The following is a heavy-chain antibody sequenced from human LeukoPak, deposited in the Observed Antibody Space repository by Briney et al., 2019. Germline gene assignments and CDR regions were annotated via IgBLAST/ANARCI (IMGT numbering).Heavy chain of an antibody. Sequence: GGSLRLSCAASGFTFSSYAMHWVRQAPGKGLEWVSYISSSSSYTNYADSVKGRFTISRDNAKNSLYLQMNSLRAEDTAVYYCASGGTTVTTDWYFDLWGRGTLVTVSS. V-gene: IGHV3-21*05. D-gene: IGHD4-17*01. J-gene: IGHJ2*01. CDR1: GFTFSSYA. CDR2: ISSSSSYT. CDR3: ASGGTTVTTDWYFDL.